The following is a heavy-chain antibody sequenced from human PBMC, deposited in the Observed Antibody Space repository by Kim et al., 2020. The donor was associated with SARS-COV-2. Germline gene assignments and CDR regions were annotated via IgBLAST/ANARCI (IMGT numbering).Heavy chain of an antibody. CDR2: ISYDGSNK. CDR1: GFTFSSYA. J-gene: IGHJ6*02. CDR3: ARDRYRGVRGVTLVYGMDV. Sequence: GGSLRLSCAASGFTFSSYAMHWVRQAPGKGLEWVAVISYDGSNKYYADSVKGRFTISRDNSKNTLYLQMNSLRAEDTAVYYCARDRYRGVRGVTLVYGMDVWGQGTTVTVSS. D-gene: IGHD3-10*01. V-gene: IGHV3-30-3*01.